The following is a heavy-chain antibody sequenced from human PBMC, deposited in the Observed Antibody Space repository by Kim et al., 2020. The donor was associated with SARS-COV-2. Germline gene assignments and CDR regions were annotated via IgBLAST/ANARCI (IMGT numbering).Heavy chain of an antibody. CDR3: ARADCSGGSCYLIYYYGMDV. CDR2: IIPIFGIA. D-gene: IGHD2-15*01. J-gene: IGHJ6*02. Sequence: SVKVSCKASGGTFSSYAISWVRQAPGQGLEWMGRIIPIFGIANYAQKFQGRVTITADKSTSTAYMVLSSLRSEDTAVYYCARADCSGGSCYLIYYYGMDVWGQGTTVTVSS. CDR1: GGTFSSYA. V-gene: IGHV1-69*04.